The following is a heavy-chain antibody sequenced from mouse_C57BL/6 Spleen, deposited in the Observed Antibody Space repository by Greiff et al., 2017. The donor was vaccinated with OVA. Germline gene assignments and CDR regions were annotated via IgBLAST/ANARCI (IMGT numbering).Heavy chain of an antibody. J-gene: IGHJ3*01. CDR1: GYTFTGYW. Sequence: VQVVESGAELMKPGASVKLSCKATGYTFTGYWIEWVKQRPGHGLEWIGEILPGSGSTNYNEKFKGKATFTADTSSNTAYMQLSSLTTEDSAIYYCARREGQLRVRFAYWGQGTLVTVSA. CDR3: ARREGQLRVRFAY. D-gene: IGHD3-2*02. V-gene: IGHV1-9*01. CDR2: ILPGSGST.